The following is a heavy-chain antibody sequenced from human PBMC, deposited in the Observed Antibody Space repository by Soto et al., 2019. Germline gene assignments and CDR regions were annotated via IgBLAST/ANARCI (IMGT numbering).Heavy chain of an antibody. CDR2: ISYDGSNK. Sequence: PGGALRLSCAASGFTFSSYGMHWVRQAPGKGLEWVAVISYDGSNKYYADSVKGRFTISRDNSKNTLYLQMNSLRAEDTAVYYCAKGAYSGSFFDYWGQGTLVTVSS. D-gene: IGHD1-26*01. CDR1: GFTFSSYG. CDR3: AKGAYSGSFFDY. J-gene: IGHJ4*02. V-gene: IGHV3-30*18.